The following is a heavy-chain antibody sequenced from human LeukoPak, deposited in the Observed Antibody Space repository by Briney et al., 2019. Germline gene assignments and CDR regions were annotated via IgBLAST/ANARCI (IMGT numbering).Heavy chain of an antibody. CDR2: ISWDGGST. D-gene: IGHD4-23*01. V-gene: IGHV3-43*01. Sequence: GGSLRLSCAASGFTFDDYTMHWVRQAPGKGLEWVSLISWDGGSTHYADSVKGRFTISRDNSKNSLYLQMNSLRTEDTALYYCAKDIAYGGNAPGFDYWGQGTLVTVSS. J-gene: IGHJ4*02. CDR3: AKDIAYGGNAPGFDY. CDR1: GFTFDDYT.